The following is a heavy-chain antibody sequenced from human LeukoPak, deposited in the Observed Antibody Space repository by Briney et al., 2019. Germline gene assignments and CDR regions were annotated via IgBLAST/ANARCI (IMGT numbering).Heavy chain of an antibody. J-gene: IGHJ4*02. D-gene: IGHD3-10*01. V-gene: IGHV4-39*07. Sequence: SETLSLTCTVSGGSISSSSYYWGWIRQPPGKGLEWIGSIYYSGSTYYNPSLKSRVTISVDTSKNQFSLKLSSVTAADTAVYYCARAIRWSYFDYWGQGTLVTVSS. CDR3: ARAIRWSYFDY. CDR2: IYYSGST. CDR1: GGSISSSSYY.